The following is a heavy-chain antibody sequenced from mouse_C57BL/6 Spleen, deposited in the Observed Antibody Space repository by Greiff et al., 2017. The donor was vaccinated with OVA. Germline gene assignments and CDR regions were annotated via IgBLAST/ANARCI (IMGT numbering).Heavy chain of an antibody. V-gene: IGHV1-69*01. Sequence: QQSCKASGYTFTSYWMHWVKQRPGQGLEWIGEIDPSDSYTNYNQKFKGKSTLTVDKSSSTAYMQLSSLTSEDSAVYYCARSGLDYWGQGTTLTVSS. J-gene: IGHJ2*01. D-gene: IGHD1-3*01. CDR3: ARSGLDY. CDR2: IDPSDSYT. CDR1: GYTFTSYW.